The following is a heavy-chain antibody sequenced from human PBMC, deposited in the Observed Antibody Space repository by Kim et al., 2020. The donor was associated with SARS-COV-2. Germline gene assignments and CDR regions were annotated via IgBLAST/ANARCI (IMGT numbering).Heavy chain of an antibody. CDR3: TTETGTGYYYYYGMDV. J-gene: IGHJ6*02. Sequence: PVKGRFTIARDDAKNTVYLHMNSLKTGDTAVYYCTTETGTGYYYYYGMDVWGQGTTVTVSS. D-gene: IGHD1-1*01. V-gene: IGHV3-15*01.